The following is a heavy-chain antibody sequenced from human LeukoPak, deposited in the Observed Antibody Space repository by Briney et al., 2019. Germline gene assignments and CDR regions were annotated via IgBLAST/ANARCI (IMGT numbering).Heavy chain of an antibody. D-gene: IGHD1-1*01. CDR3: ARHPAGELEPFFYYYMDV. J-gene: IGHJ6*03. CDR1: GGSISSGSYY. Sequence: SETLSLTCTVSGGSISSGSYYWSWIRQPAGKGLEWIGRIYTSGSTNYNPSLKSRVTMSVDTSKNQFSVKLSSVTAADTAVYYCARHPAGELEPFFYYYMDVWGKGTTVTVSS. CDR2: IYTSGST. V-gene: IGHV4-61*02.